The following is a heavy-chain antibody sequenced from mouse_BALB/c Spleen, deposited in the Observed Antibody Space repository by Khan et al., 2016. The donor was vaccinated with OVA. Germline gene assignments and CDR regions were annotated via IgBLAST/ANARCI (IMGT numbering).Heavy chain of an antibody. CDR3: ARVYGGDFDY. J-gene: IGHJ2*01. CDR2: ISYSGNT. V-gene: IGHV3-2*02. CDR1: GYSFTTDYA. D-gene: IGHD1-1*01. Sequence: EVKLEVSGPGLVKPSQSLSLTCTATGYSFTTDYAWNWIRQFPGNKLEWMGYISYSGNTKYNPSLKSRTSITRDTSKNQFFLQLKSVTTEDTARYYCARVYGGDFDYWGQGTTLTVSS.